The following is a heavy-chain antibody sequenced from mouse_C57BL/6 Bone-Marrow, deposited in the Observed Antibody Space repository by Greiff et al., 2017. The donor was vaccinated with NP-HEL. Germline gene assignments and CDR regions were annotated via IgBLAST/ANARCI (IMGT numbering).Heavy chain of an antibody. J-gene: IGHJ4*01. CDR2: IHPSDSDT. CDR3: AIEGDDSGLLPYYAMDY. D-gene: IGHD2-3*01. V-gene: IGHV1-74*01. Sequence: VKQRPGQGLEWIGRIHPSDSDTNYNQKFKGKATLTVDKSSSTAYMQLSSLTSEDSAVYYCAIEGDDSGLLPYYAMDYWGQGTSVTVSS.